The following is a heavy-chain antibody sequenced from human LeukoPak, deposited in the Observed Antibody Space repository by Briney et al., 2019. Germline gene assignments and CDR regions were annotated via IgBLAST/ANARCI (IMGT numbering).Heavy chain of an antibody. CDR1: GGSISSYY. D-gene: IGHD3-10*01. CDR3: ARSYYYGSGSYCFDY. V-gene: IGHV4-59*01. Sequence: KPSETLSLTCTVSGGSISSYYWSWIRQPPGKGLEWIGYIYYSGSTNYNPSLKSRVTISADTSKNQFSLKLSSVTAADTAVYYCARSYYYGSGSYCFDYWGQGTLVTVSS. J-gene: IGHJ4*02. CDR2: IYYSGST.